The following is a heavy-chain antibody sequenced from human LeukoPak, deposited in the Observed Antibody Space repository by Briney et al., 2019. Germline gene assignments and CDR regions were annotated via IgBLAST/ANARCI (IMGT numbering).Heavy chain of an antibody. D-gene: IGHD6-19*01. CDR3: AKAGSAWSRATYAFDS. V-gene: IGHV3-23*01. Sequence: GGSLRLSCAASGFTFNNYAMSWVRQSPGKGLEWVSASGINTYYADSVKCRFTISRDNSENTLYLQMNSLRAEDTAVYYCAKAGSAWSRATYAFDSWGQGTLVTVSS. CDR1: GFTFNNYA. J-gene: IGHJ4*02. CDR2: SGINT.